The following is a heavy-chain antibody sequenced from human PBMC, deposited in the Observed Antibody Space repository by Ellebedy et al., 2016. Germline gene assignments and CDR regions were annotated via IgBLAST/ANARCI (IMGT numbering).Heavy chain of an antibody. J-gene: IGHJ6*02. D-gene: IGHD4-17*01. CDR1: GYTFTGYY. CDR2: ISAYNGNT. Sequence: ASVKVSXXASGYTFTGYYMHWVRQAPGQGLEWMGWISAYNGNTNYAQKLQGRVTMTTDTSTSTAYMELRSLRSDDTAVYYCARAYGDYVSHYYYGMDVWGQGTTVTVSS. CDR3: ARAYGDYVSHYYYGMDV. V-gene: IGHV1-18*04.